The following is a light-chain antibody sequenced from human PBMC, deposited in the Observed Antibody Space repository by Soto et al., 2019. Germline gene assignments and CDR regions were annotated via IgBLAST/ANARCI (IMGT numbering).Light chain of an antibody. J-gene: IGKJ2*01. CDR3: QQYSSWYT. V-gene: IGKV1-5*01. Sequence: DIQMTQSPSTLSASVGDRVTITCRASQTIRSWLAWYQQKPGTAPKLLIYDASNLESGVPSRFSGSGSGTEFILTISSLQPDDFATYYCQQYSSWYTFGQGTKLEIK. CDR1: QTIRSW. CDR2: DAS.